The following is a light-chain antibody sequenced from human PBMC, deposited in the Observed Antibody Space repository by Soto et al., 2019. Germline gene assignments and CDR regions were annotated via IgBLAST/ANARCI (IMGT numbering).Light chain of an antibody. CDR3: SSYTTISTYF. CDR2: DVS. J-gene: IGLJ1*01. Sequence: QSALTQPASASGSPGQSIAISCTGTSSDFGGYNYVSWYQQHPGKAPKLMIYDVSNRPSGVPDRFSGSKSGNTASLTVSGLQAEDEADYYCSSYTTISTYFFGTGTKLTVL. V-gene: IGLV2-14*03. CDR1: SSDFGGYNY.